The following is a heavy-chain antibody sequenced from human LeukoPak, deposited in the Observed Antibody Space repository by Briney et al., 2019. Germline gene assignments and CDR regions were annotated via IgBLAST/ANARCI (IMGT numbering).Heavy chain of an antibody. D-gene: IGHD4-17*01. CDR2: INWNGGSI. CDR1: GFTFNTYS. Sequence: GGSLRLSCAASGFTFNTYSMIWVRQAPGKGLEWVSGINWNGGSIGYAHSVKGRFTISRDNAKNSLYLQMNSLRAEDTALYYCARVGIYGDYGRYFDYWGQGTLITVSS. J-gene: IGHJ4*02. V-gene: IGHV3-20*04. CDR3: ARVGIYGDYGRYFDY.